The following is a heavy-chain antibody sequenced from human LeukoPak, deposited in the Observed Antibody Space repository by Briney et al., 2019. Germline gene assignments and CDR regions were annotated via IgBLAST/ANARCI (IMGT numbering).Heavy chain of an antibody. CDR3: AREGLALDY. J-gene: IGHJ4*02. CDR2: IYSGGST. V-gene: IGHV3-53*01. D-gene: IGHD3/OR15-3a*01. CDR1: GFTVSSNY. Sequence: GGSLRLSCAASGFTVSSNYMSWVRQAPGKGLEWVSVIYSGGSTYYADSVKGRFTISRDNAQNSLYLQMNSLSAEDTAVYYCAREGLALDYWGQGTLVTVSS.